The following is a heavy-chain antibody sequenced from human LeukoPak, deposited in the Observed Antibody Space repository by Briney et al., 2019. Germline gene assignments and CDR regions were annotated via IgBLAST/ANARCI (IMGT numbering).Heavy chain of an antibody. D-gene: IGHD1-1*01. CDR1: GYTFTSYG. CDR2: MNPNSGNT. J-gene: IGHJ5*02. V-gene: IGHV1-8*01. Sequence: ASVKVSCKASGYTFTSYGINWVRQATGQGLEWMGWMNPNSGNTGYAQKFQGRVTMTRNTSISTAYMELSSLRSEDTAVYYCARGTGTTIWFDPWGQGTLVTVSS. CDR3: ARGTGTTIWFDP.